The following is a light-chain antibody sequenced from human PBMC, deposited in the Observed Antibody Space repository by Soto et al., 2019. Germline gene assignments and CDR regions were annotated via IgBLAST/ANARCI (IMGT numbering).Light chain of an antibody. Sequence: DIQMTQSPSTLSASVGDRVTITCRASQSISTWLAWYQQKPGKAPKLLIYKASSLETGVPLRFSGSGSGTEFTLHISSLQPDDFANYYCQQYNSYSTFGQGTKLEIK. CDR1: QSISTW. CDR3: QQYNSYST. CDR2: KAS. J-gene: IGKJ2*01. V-gene: IGKV1-5*03.